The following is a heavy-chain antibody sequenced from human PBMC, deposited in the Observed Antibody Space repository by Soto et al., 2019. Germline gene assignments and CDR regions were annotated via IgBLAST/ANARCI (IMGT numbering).Heavy chain of an antibody. D-gene: IGHD3-22*01. CDR1: GGSINSDDYY. V-gene: IGHV4-30-4*01. CDR3: ARDRSPYYNDHNGPEYYFDY. Sequence: SETKSLTCTVFGGSINSDDYYWSWIHKPPGKGLEWIGYIHYSGRTYSNPSLKSRLTISVDTSKNQFSLKLSSVTAADTAVYYCARDRSPYYNDHNGPEYYFDYWGQGTLVTVSS. CDR2: IHYSGRT. J-gene: IGHJ4*02.